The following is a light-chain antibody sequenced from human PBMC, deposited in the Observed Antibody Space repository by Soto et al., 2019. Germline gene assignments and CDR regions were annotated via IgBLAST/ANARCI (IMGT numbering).Light chain of an antibody. V-gene: IGKV1-39*01. CDR2: GVS. CDR3: QQTYSTPYT. CDR1: QTIRTH. J-gene: IGKJ2*01. Sequence: DIQMTQSPSSLSASVGDRVTITCRASQTIRTHLNWYRQKAGEAPELLIFGVSTLQVGVTSRFTGSGSGTDFTLTISSLQVEDFAAYYCQQTYSTPYTFGQGTKLEI.